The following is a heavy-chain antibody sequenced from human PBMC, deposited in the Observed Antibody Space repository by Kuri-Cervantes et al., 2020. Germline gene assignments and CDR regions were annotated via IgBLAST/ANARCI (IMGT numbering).Heavy chain of an antibody. V-gene: IGHV4-39*02. D-gene: IGHD4-11*01. Sequence: SETLSLTCTVSGGSISNISNHWGWIRQPPGKGLEWIGNIYYSGITYHNPSLKSRLTISVDTSKNQFSLKLSSVTAADTAVYYCAGERDTTQEILRDDYSIDWGQGTLVTVSS. CDR3: AGERDTTQEILRDDYSID. CDR2: IYYSGIT. CDR1: GGSISNISNH. J-gene: IGHJ4*02.